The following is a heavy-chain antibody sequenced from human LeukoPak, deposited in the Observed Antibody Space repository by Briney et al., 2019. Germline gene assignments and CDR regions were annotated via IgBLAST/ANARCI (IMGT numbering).Heavy chain of an antibody. V-gene: IGHV3-48*03. CDR1: GFTFVSHA. CDR2: INHYGTNV. Sequence: PGGSLRLSCAVSGFTFVSHAMNWVRQAPGKGLEWISFINHYGTNVYYADSVRGRFATSRDNAKNSLYLQINNVGADDTAVYYCARDQDWAFDYWGQGTLVTVSS. J-gene: IGHJ4*02. D-gene: IGHD3/OR15-3a*01. CDR3: ARDQDWAFDY.